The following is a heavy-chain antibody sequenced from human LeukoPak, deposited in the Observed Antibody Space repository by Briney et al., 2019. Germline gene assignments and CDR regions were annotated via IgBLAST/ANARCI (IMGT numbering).Heavy chain of an antibody. J-gene: IGHJ4*02. CDR2: ISGRDGRT. CDR3: SSSPSFGSSWYQFNY. Sequence: GGSLRLSCEVSGLTFYTYAMSWVRQAPGKGLEWVSAISGRDGRTYYSDSVKGRFTISRDNSQNTLYLQMKTLRAEDTAVYYCSSSPSFGSSWYQFNYWGQGALVIVSS. CDR1: GLTFYTYA. V-gene: IGHV3-23*01. D-gene: IGHD6-13*01.